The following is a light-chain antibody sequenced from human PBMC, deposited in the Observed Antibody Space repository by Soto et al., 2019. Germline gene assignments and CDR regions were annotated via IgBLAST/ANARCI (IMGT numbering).Light chain of an antibody. CDR1: QSISSW. CDR2: KAS. Sequence: DIQMTQSPSTLSASVGDRVTITCRASQSISSWLAWYQQKPGKAPKLLIYKASNLESGVPSRFSSSGSGTEFPLTISSLQPDDFATYYCQQYKSYPLTFGPGTKVDIK. V-gene: IGKV1-5*03. J-gene: IGKJ3*01. CDR3: QQYKSYPLT.